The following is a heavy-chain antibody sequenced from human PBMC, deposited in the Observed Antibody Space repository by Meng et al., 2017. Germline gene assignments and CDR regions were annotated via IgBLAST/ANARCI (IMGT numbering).Heavy chain of an antibody. CDR3: ARDFTAVVVAARWGWFDP. CDR2: IDPKNGDT. D-gene: IGHD2-15*01. Sequence: QGRVVQCGGEVKRPGASVKVSCKPSGYNFPDYYIHWVRQAPGQGLEWMGRIDPKNGDTHYAQKFQGRVTISVDTSKNQFSLKLSSVTAADTAVYYCARDFTAVVVAARWGWFDPWGQGTLVTVSS. CDR1: GYNFPDYY. J-gene: IGHJ5*02. V-gene: IGHV1-2*06.